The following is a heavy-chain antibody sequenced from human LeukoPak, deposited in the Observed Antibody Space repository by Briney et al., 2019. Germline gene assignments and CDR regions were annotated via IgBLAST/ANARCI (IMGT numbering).Heavy chain of an antibody. CDR2: INHSGST. V-gene: IGHV4-34*01. CDR3: ARAVATITSYYNYYMDV. Sequence: SETLSLTCAVYGGSFSGYYWSWIRQPPGKGLEWIGEINHSGSTNYNPSLKSRVTISVDTSKNQLSLKLSSVTAADTAVYYCARAVATITSYYNYYMDVWGQGTTVTVS. J-gene: IGHJ6*03. D-gene: IGHD5-12*01. CDR1: GGSFSGYY.